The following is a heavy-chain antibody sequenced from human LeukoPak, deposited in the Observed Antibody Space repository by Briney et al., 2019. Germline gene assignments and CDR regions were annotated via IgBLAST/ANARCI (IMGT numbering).Heavy chain of an antibody. CDR2: INWNGGST. J-gene: IGHJ4*02. D-gene: IGHD7-27*01. Sequence: PGGSLRLSCAASGFTFDDYGMSWVRQAPGKGLEWVSGINWNGGSTGYADPVKGRFTISRDNAKNSLYLQMNSLRAEDTALYYCARDKGDMGIDYFDYWGQGTLVTVSS. V-gene: IGHV3-20*04. CDR3: ARDKGDMGIDYFDY. CDR1: GFTFDDYG.